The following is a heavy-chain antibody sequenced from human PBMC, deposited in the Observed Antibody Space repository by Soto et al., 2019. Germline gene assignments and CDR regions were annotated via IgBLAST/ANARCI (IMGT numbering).Heavy chain of an antibody. CDR1: GYTFSSYA. CDR2: INAGNGNT. Sequence: ASVKVSCKASGYTFSSYAMHWVRQAPGQRLEWMGWINAGNGNTKYSQKFQGRVTITRDTSASTAYMELSSLRSEDTAVYFCATGPYYGILTGYYHWGQGTLVTVSS. V-gene: IGHV1-3*01. J-gene: IGHJ5*02. CDR3: ATGPYYGILTGYYH. D-gene: IGHD3-9*01.